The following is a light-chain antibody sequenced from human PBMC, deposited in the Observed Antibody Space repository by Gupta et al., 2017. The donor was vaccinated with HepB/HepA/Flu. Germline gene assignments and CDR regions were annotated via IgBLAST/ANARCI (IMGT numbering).Light chain of an antibody. CDR1: QSIGIS. CDR3: QQFNSYSLT. CDR2: KAS. Sequence: DIQMTQSPSTLSASVGDRVTLTCRASQSIGISLAWYQQKPGKAPNLLIYKASSLQSGVPSRFSGSGSGTEFTLTISSLQPDDFATYYCQQFNSYSLTFGGWTKVEI. J-gene: IGKJ4*01. V-gene: IGKV1-5*03.